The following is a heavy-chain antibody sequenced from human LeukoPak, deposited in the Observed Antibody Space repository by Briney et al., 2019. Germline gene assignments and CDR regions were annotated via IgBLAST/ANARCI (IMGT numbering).Heavy chain of an antibody. Sequence: PGGSLRLSCAASGFTFSSYAMHWVRQAPGKGLEYVSAISSNGVSTYYANSVKVRFTISRDNSKNTLYLQMGSLRAEDMAVYYCARGPVADPLEYFHHWGQGTLVTVSS. CDR1: GFTFSSYA. CDR2: ISSNGVST. J-gene: IGHJ1*01. D-gene: IGHD6-19*01. CDR3: ARGPVADPLEYFHH. V-gene: IGHV3-64*01.